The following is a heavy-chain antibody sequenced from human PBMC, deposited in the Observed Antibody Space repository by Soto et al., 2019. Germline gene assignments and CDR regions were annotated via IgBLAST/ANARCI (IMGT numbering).Heavy chain of an antibody. CDR2: IYWDDDK. J-gene: IGHJ4*01. Sequence: QITLKESGPTLVKPTQTLTLTCTFSGFSLSTSGVGVGWIRQPPGKALEWLALIYWDDDKRYIPSLQSRLTIPKDAPKNRVVLTMTNLDLVDTATFYCAHTRPPRISDYWGQEPWSPSPQ. CDR1: GFSLSTSGVG. CDR3: AHTRPPRISDY. V-gene: IGHV2-5*02.